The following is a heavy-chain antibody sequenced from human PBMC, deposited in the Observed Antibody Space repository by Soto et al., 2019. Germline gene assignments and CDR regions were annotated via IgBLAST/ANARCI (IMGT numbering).Heavy chain of an antibody. CDR1: GGTFSTYT. Sequence: QVHLVQSGAEVRKPGSSVKVSCKTSGGTFSTYTIYWVRQAPGQGLEWMGRIIPLFGTTRYAQNFQDRVTITAEESTSTTYMELSSLRAEDTALYYCARRLEDRADEGFDVWGEGTAVTVSA. CDR3: ARRLEDRADEGFDV. J-gene: IGHJ3*01. CDR2: IIPLFGTT. V-gene: IGHV1-69*18.